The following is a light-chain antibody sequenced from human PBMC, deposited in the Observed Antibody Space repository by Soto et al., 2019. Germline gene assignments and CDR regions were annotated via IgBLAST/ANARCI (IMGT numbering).Light chain of an antibody. CDR2: ETP. CDR3: QQSFSPPYT. J-gene: IGKJ2*01. Sequence: IQMTQSPSSLSASVGDRVTITCRASQSLSSRLTWYQQKPGEAPKLLIYETPSLQSGVPSRFSGSGSETDFTLTINSLQPEDFATYYCQQSFSPPYTFGQGTKVDIK. V-gene: IGKV1-39*01. CDR1: QSLSSR.